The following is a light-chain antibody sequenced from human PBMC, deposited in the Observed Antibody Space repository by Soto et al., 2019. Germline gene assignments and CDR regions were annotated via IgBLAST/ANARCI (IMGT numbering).Light chain of an antibody. V-gene: IGKV1-12*01. CDR2: SAS. J-gene: IGKJ4*01. CDR1: QGFSTW. Sequence: DIQMTQSPSSVSASVGDRVTITCRASQGFSTWLAWYRRKSGRAPELLIYSASSLHSGAPTRFSGSGSGTYFTPTISSLQPEDFATYYWQQANSFPRTFGGGTEVEIK. CDR3: QQANSFPRT.